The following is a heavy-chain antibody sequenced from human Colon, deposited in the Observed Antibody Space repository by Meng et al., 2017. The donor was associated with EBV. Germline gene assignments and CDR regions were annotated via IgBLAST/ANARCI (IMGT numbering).Heavy chain of an antibody. Sequence: VQLQQWGGGLLKPSETLSRSCAVYGGSFRDYYWTWIRHPPGKGLEWIGEIDHRGNTKYNPSLKSRVTISLDTSKKQFSLKVSSVTAADSAVYYCARRGPSGNFSPWSQGALVTVSS. V-gene: IGHV4-34*01. CDR2: IDHRGNT. D-gene: IGHD3-10*01. J-gene: IGHJ5*02. CDR1: GGSFRDYY. CDR3: ARRGPSGNFSP.